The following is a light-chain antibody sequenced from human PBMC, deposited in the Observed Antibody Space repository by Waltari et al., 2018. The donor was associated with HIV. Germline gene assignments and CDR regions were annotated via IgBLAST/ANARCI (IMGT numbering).Light chain of an antibody. CDR3: SAYAGSNNWV. CDR1: ISDVVGYNY. Sequence: QSALTQPPSASGSPGQSVTISCSGTISDVVGYNYVSWYQQYPGKAPNLSSYVDNKRPSGVPDRYSGSKSDNTASLTVSGLQAEDEADYYCSAYAGSNNWVFGGGTKLTVL. J-gene: IGLJ3*02. V-gene: IGLV2-8*01. CDR2: VDN.